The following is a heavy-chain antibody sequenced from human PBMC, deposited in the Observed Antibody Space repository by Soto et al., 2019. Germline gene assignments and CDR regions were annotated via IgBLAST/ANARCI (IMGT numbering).Heavy chain of an antibody. J-gene: IGHJ5*01. CDR2: ISGSGDIT. CDR3: AKADHTDNWFDP. Sequence: EVHLLQSGGTLVQPGGSLRLSCAASGFTFSNYAMTWVRQAPGKGLEWVSGISGSGDITDYADSVKGRFTISRDNSKSILYLQMSSLRVEDTAIYYCAKADHTDNWFDPWGQGTLVTVSS. CDR1: GFTFSNYA. V-gene: IGHV3-23*01.